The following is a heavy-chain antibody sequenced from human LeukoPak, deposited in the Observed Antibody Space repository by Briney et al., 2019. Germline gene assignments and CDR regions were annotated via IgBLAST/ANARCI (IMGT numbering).Heavy chain of an antibody. Sequence: GGSLRLSCAASGFTFSSYAMHWVRQAPGKGLEWVAVISYDGSNKYYAESVKGRFTISRDNSKNTLYLQMNSLRAEDTAVYYCARDRRRWQDYFDYWGQGTLVTVSS. V-gene: IGHV3-30*01. CDR3: ARDRRRWQDYFDY. J-gene: IGHJ4*02. CDR2: ISYDGSNK. D-gene: IGHD4-23*01. CDR1: GFTFSSYA.